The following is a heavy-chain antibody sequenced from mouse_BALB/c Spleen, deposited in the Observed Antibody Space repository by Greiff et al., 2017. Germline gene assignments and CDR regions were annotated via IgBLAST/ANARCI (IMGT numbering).Heavy chain of an antibody. CDR1: GFNIKDTY. J-gene: IGHJ4*01. CDR2: IDPANGNT. D-gene: IGHD2-1*01. CDR3: ARVYGNYPMDY. Sequence: EVQLQESGAELVKPGASVKLSCTASGFNIKDTYMHWVKQRPEQGLEWIGRIDPANGNTKYDPKFQGKATITADTSSNTAYLQLSSLTSEDTAVYYCARVYGNYPMDYWGQGTSVTVSS. V-gene: IGHV14-3*02.